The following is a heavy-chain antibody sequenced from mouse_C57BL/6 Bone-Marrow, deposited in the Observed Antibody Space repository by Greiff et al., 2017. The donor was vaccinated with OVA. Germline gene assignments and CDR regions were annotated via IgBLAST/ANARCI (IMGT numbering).Heavy chain of an antibody. CDR1: GFNIKDDY. Sequence: VQLQQSGAELVRPGASVKLSCTASGFNIKDDYMHWVKQRPEQGLEWIGWIDPENGDTEYASKFQGKATITADTSSNTAYMELRSLTSEDTAVYYCARRALYYGYDVRFAYWGQGTLVTVSA. D-gene: IGHD2-2*01. CDR2: IDPENGDT. CDR3: ARRALYYGYDVRFAY. J-gene: IGHJ3*01. V-gene: IGHV14-4*01.